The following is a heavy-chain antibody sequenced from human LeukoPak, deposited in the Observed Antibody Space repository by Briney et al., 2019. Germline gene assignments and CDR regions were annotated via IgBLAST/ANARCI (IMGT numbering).Heavy chain of an antibody. CDR3: ARRDGYCSSSSCYFARFDP. D-gene: IGHD2-2*01. V-gene: IGHV4-59*08. CDR2: IYYSGRT. J-gene: IGHJ5*02. CDR1: GGSINSYY. Sequence: PSETLSLTCTVSGGSINSYYWSWIRQPPGKGLEWIGDIYYSGRTNYNPSLKSRVTVSVDTSKNHFSLTLSSVTAPHTAVYHCARRDGYCSSSSCYFARFDPWGQGTLVTVSS.